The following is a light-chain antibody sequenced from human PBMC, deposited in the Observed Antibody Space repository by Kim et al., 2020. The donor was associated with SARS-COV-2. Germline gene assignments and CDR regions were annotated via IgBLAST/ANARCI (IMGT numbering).Light chain of an antibody. J-gene: IGKJ2*01. Sequence: EIVLTQSPGTLSLSPGERATLSCRASQSVSSSHLAWYQQKPGQAPRLLLSGASSRATVIPDRFSGSGSGTDFTLTISGLEPEDFAVYYCQQFGSSYTFGQGTKVDIK. V-gene: IGKV3-20*01. CDR1: QSVSSSH. CDR3: QQFGSSYT. CDR2: GAS.